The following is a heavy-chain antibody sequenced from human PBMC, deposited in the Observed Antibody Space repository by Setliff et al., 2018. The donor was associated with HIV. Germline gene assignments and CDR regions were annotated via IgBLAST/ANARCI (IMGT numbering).Heavy chain of an antibody. CDR3: ASRVYYYDSNNFLREEGFDP. D-gene: IGHD3-22*01. Sequence: SETLSLTCAVSGGSISSGGYSWCWIRQPPGKGLEWIGYIYHSGSTYYNPSLKSRVAISIDTSKNQFSLNLTSVTAADTAVYYCASRVYYYDSNNFLREEGFDPWGQGTLVTVSS. V-gene: IGHV4-30-2*01. CDR1: GGSISSGGYS. CDR2: IYHSGST. J-gene: IGHJ5*02.